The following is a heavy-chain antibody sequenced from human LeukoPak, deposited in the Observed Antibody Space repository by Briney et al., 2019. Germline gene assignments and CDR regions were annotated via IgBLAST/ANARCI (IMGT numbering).Heavy chain of an antibody. CDR3: AGSSTQFDY. V-gene: IGHV3-23*01. D-gene: IGHD2-2*01. CDR2: LSDSGASK. Sequence: GGSLRLSCAASGFTFSSYAMTWVRQAPGKGLEWVSALSDSGASKYYADSVKGRFTISRDNAKNSLYLQMNSLRAEDTAVYYCAGSSTQFDYWGQGTLVTVSS. J-gene: IGHJ4*02. CDR1: GFTFSSYA.